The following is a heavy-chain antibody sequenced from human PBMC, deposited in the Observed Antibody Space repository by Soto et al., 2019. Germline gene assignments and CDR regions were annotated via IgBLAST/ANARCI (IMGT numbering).Heavy chain of an antibody. Sequence: GESLNISCKGSGYSFTSYWIGWVRQAPGQRLEWMGWINVANGNTKYSQKFQGRVTITRDTSATTAYMELSSLTSDDTAIYYCVRVVAIPGYPDNWGQGTLVTVSS. CDR3: VRVVAIPGYPDN. D-gene: IGHD5-12*01. CDR1: GYSFTSYW. CDR2: INVANGNT. V-gene: IGHV1-3*01. J-gene: IGHJ4*02.